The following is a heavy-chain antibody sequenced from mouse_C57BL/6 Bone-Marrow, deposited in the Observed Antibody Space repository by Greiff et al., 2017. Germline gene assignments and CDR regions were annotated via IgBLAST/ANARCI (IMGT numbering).Heavy chain of an antibody. CDR1: GFNIKDDY. CDR3: TTSDGYYVWFAY. Sequence: EVQVVESGAELVRPGASVKLSCTASGFNIKDDYMHWVKQRPEQGLEWIGWIDPENGDTEYASKFQGKATITADTSSNTAYLQLSSLTSEDTAVYYCTTSDGYYVWFAYWGQGTLVTVSA. J-gene: IGHJ3*01. CDR2: IDPENGDT. V-gene: IGHV14-4*01. D-gene: IGHD2-3*01.